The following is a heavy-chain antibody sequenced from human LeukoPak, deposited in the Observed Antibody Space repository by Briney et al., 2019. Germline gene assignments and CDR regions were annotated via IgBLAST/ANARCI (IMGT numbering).Heavy chain of an antibody. CDR1: GGTFSSYA. CDR2: IIPIFGIA. J-gene: IGHJ5*02. CDR3: ALRYCSGGSCYSGAWFDP. Sequence: ASVKVSCKASGGTFSSYAISGVRQAPGQGLEWMGRIIPIFGIANYAQKFQGRVTITADKSTSTAYMELSSLRSEDTAVYYCALRYCSGGSCYSGAWFDPWGQGTLVTVSS. D-gene: IGHD2-15*01. V-gene: IGHV1-69*04.